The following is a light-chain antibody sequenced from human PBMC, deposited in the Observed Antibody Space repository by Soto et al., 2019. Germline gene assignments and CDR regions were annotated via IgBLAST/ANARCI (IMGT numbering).Light chain of an antibody. CDR2: GAS. CDR1: QSVSTSY. Sequence: EIVLTQSPGTLSLSPGERATLSCRASQSVSTSYLAWYQQKPGQAPRLLIYGASSRATGIPDRLSGSGNGAYFTLTISRLEPEDVSVYYCQQYCSVPLTFGGGTKVEIK. J-gene: IGKJ4*01. CDR3: QQYCSVPLT. V-gene: IGKV3-20*01.